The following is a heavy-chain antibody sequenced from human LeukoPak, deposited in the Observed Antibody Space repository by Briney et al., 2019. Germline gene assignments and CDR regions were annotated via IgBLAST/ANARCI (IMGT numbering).Heavy chain of an antibody. Sequence: GGSLRLSCAASGFTISNSAMTWVRQAPGKGLDWVSIITDNGAHTFYADSVKGRFTISRDTSENTLYLQMNSLRADDTAVYYCATVGGSCSSSNCFDYWGQGTLVTVSS. J-gene: IGHJ4*02. D-gene: IGHD2-2*01. CDR2: ITDNGAHT. CDR3: ATVGGSCSSSNCFDY. CDR1: GFTISNSA. V-gene: IGHV3-23*01.